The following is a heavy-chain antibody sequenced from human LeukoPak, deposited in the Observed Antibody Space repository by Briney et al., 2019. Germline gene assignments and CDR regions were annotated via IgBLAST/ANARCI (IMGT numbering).Heavy chain of an antibody. CDR3: ARDQAGAPRGTYYYYGMDV. V-gene: IGHV3-11*01. J-gene: IGHJ6*02. CDR1: GFTFSDYY. CDR2: ISSSGSTI. D-gene: IGHD3-10*01. Sequence: GGSLRLSCAASGFTFSDYYMSWIRQAPGKGLEWVSYISSSGSTIYYADSVKGRFTISRDNAKNSLYLQMNSLRAEDTAVYYCARDQAGAPRGTYYYYGMDVWGQGTTVTVSS.